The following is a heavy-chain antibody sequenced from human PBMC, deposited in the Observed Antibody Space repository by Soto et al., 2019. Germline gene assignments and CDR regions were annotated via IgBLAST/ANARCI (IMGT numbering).Heavy chain of an antibody. CDR3: ARDAAYNYFWGGVMELYSYNMAV. D-gene: IGHD3-3*01. Sequence: QVQLVQSEAEVKKPGASLKVSCRASGYTFANYGISWVRQAPGQGLEWMGWISAHNGDTKYAQQVQGRVTMNADTSTITAYIEMWSLRSDDTAVYYCARDAAYNYFWGGVMELYSYNMAVLGPGTTVTV. J-gene: IGHJ6*02. CDR2: ISAHNGDT. CDR1: GYTFANYG. V-gene: IGHV1-18*01.